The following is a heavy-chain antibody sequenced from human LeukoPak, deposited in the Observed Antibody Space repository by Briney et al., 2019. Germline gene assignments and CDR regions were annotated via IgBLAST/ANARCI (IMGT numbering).Heavy chain of an antibody. D-gene: IGHD3-16*01. Sequence: GGSLGLSCAASGFTFSSYWMNWARQAPGKGLEWVASINHNGNVNYYVDSVKGRFTISRDNAKNSLYLQMSNLRAEDTAVYFCARGGGLDVWGQRATVTVSS. J-gene: IGHJ6*02. CDR1: GFTFSSYW. V-gene: IGHV3-7*03. CDR2: INHNGNVN. CDR3: ARGGGLDV.